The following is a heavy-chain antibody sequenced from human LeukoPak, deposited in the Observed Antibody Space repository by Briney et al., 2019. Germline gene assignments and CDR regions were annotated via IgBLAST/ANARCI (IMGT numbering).Heavy chain of an antibody. CDR3: AKDSSGYYEYFQH. D-gene: IGHD3-22*01. CDR2: ISWNSGSI. V-gene: IGHV3-9*01. CDR1: GFAVSSNY. Sequence: PGGSLRLSCAGSGFAVSSNYMSWVRQAPGKGPEWVSGISWNSGSIGYADSVKGRFTISRDNAKNSLYLQMNSLRAEDTALYYCAKDSSGYYEYFQHWGQGTLVTVSS. J-gene: IGHJ1*01.